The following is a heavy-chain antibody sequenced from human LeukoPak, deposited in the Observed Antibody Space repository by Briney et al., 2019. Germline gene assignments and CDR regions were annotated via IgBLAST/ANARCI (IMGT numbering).Heavy chain of an antibody. D-gene: IGHD3-22*01. J-gene: IGHJ3*02. Sequence: GGSLRLSCAASGFTFSSYGMHWVRQAPGKGLEWVAVISYDGSNKYYADSVKGRFTISRDNSKNTLYLQMNSLRAEDTAVYYCAKDMDPYDSSGYQVFDIWGQGTMVTVSS. CDR3: AKDMDPYDSSGYQVFDI. CDR1: GFTFSSYG. CDR2: ISYDGSNK. V-gene: IGHV3-30*18.